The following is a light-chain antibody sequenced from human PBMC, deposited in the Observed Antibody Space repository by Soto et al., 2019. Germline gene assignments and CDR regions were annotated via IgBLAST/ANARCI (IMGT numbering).Light chain of an antibody. CDR2: AAS. J-gene: IGKJ2*01. CDR1: QIINNY. Sequence: DIQMTQSPSSLSASVGDRVTITCRASQIINNYVNWYQQKPGQAPKLLIYAASSLQSGVPSRFSGSGSGTTCTLSISSLQPEDFAAYYCQQTYSLPDTFGQGTKLEI. CDR3: QQTYSLPDT. V-gene: IGKV1-39*01.